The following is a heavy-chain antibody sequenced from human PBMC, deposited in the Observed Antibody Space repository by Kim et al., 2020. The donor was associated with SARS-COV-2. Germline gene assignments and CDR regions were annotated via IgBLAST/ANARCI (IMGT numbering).Heavy chain of an antibody. V-gene: IGHV4-61*01. J-gene: IGHJ6*02. CDR1: GGSVSSGSYY. Sequence: SETLSLTCTVSGGSVSSGSYYWSWIRQPPGKGLEWIGYIYYSGSSNYNPSLKSRVTISVDTSKNQFSLKLSSVTAADTAVYYCARDRPDVWGQGTTVTVSS. CDR3: ARDRPDV. CDR2: IYYSGSS.